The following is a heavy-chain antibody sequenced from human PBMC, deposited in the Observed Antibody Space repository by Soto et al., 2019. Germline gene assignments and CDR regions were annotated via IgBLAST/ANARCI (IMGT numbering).Heavy chain of an antibody. CDR2: IWYDGSNK. D-gene: IGHD5-18*01. CDR1: GFTFSSYG. Sequence: GGSLRLSCAASGFTFSSYGMHWVRQAPGKGLEWVAVIWYDGSNKYYADSVKGRFTISRDNSKNTLYLQMNSLRADDTAVYYCARGAIDVDTAMEWEYYGMDVWGQGTTVTVSS. V-gene: IGHV3-33*01. J-gene: IGHJ6*02. CDR3: ARGAIDVDTAMEWEYYGMDV.